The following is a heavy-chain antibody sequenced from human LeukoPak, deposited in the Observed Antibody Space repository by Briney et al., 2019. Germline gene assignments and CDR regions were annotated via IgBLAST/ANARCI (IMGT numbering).Heavy chain of an antibody. CDR3: ARELNYDSSGYYFDY. CDR1: GGTFSSYA. V-gene: IGHV1-2*02. CDR2: INPNSGGT. D-gene: IGHD3-22*01. Sequence: APVKVSCKASGGTFSSYAISWVRQAPGQGLEWMGWINPNSGGTNYAQKFQGRVTMTRDTSISTAYMELSRLRSDDTAVYYCARELNYDSSGYYFDYWGQGTLVTVSS. J-gene: IGHJ4*02.